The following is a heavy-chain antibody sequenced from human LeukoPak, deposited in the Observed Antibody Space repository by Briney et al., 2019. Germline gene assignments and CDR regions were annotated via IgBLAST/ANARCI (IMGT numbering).Heavy chain of an antibody. CDR1: GFTFSDYY. CDR2: ISGSGGST. D-gene: IGHD6-19*01. Sequence: GGSLRLSCAASGFTFSDYYMSWIRQAPGKGLEWVSAISGSGGSTYYADSVKGRFTISRDNSKNTLYLQMNSLRAEDTAVYYCANSQGWYVYWGQGTLVTVSS. V-gene: IGHV3-23*01. J-gene: IGHJ4*02. CDR3: ANSQGWYVY.